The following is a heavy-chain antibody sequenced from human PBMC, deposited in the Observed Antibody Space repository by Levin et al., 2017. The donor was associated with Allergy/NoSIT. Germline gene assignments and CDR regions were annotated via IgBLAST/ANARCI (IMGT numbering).Heavy chain of an antibody. Sequence: GWSLRLSCAASGFTFSSYNMNWVRQAPGKGLEWVSFISNSGGTTYYADSVRGRFTISRDNAKNSLYLQMSSLGDEDTAMYYCARESAGSYLYFWGQGTLVTVSS. CDR2: ISNSGGTT. CDR1: GFTFSSYN. V-gene: IGHV3-48*02. CDR3: ARESAGSYLYF. D-gene: IGHD3-10*01. J-gene: IGHJ4*02.